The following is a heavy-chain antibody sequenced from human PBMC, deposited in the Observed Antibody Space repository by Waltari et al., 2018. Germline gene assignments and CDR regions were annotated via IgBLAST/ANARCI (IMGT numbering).Heavy chain of an antibody. CDR2: IYTSGST. J-gene: IGHJ4*02. V-gene: IGHV4-61*02. CDR3: ARPTMGTGDFDY. D-gene: IGHD5-18*01. CDR1: GGSISSGSYY. Sequence: QVQLQESGPGLVKPSQTLSLTCTVSGGSISSGSYYWSWIRQPAGKGLEWIGRIYTSGSTNYNPSLKSRVTISVDTSKNQFSLKLSSVTAADTAVYYCARPTMGTGDFDYWGQGTLVTVSS.